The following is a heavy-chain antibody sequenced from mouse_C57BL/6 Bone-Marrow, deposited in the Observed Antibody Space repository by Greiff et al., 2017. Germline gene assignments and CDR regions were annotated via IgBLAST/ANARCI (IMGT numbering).Heavy chain of an antibody. V-gene: IGHV1-64*01. D-gene: IGHD2-2*01. J-gene: IGHJ4*01. CDR3: ARYGYPLAMDY. CDR1: GYTFTSYW. Sequence: QVQLQQPGAELVKPGASVKLSCKASGYTFTSYWMPWVKQRPGQGLGWIGMIHPNSGSTNYNEKFKSKARLTVDKSSSTAYMQLSSLTSEDSAVYYCARYGYPLAMDYWGQGTSVTVSS. CDR2: IHPNSGST.